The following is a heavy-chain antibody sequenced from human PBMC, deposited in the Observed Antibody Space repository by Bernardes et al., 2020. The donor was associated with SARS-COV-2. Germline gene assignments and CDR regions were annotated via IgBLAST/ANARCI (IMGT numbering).Heavy chain of an antibody. V-gene: IGHV1-69*13. Sequence: SVKVSCKASGGTFSSYAISWVRQAPGQGLEWMGRINPIFGTANYAQKFQGRVTITADESTSTAYMELSSLRSEDTAVYYCARLGFGELRGYYYYGMDVWGQGTTVTVSS. CDR1: GGTFSSYA. CDR2: INPIFGTA. CDR3: ARLGFGELRGYYYYGMDV. J-gene: IGHJ6*02. D-gene: IGHD3-10*01.